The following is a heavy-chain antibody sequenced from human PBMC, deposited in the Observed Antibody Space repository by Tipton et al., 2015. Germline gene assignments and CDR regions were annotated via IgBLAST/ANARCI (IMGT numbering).Heavy chain of an antibody. CDR1: GGSISNSAYS. D-gene: IGHD3-10*01. V-gene: IGHV4-30-2*06. CDR3: ARGFRYHDSGSLFDY. J-gene: IGHJ4*02. Sequence: LRLSCAVSGGSISNSAYSWSWIRQSQGKGLEWIGHIYHRGSTYYNPSLKSRVTISVDRSNNNFSLSLSSVTAADTAVYYCARGFRYHDSGSLFDYWGQGILVTVSS. CDR2: IYHRGST.